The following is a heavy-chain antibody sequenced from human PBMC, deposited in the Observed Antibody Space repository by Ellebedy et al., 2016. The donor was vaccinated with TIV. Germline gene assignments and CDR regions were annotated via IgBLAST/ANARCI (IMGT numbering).Heavy chain of an antibody. V-gene: IGHV1-46*04. CDR3: ARDHPGYTFMAFDY. CDR1: GYTFTSYY. Sequence: AASVKVSCKASGYTFTSYYMHWVRQAPGQGLEWIRIINPRGGSKSYAQKLQGRVTMTRDTSTRTVDMELSSLRSEDTAVFYCARDHPGYTFMAFDYWGQGTLVTVSS. J-gene: IGHJ4*02. CDR2: INPRGGSK. D-gene: IGHD2-2*02.